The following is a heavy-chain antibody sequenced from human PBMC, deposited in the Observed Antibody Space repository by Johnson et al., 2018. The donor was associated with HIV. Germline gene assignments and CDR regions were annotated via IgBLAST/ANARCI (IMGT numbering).Heavy chain of an antibody. CDR2: INWDGDST. V-gene: IGHV3-20*04. J-gene: IGHJ3*02. CDR1: GFTFDDYG. D-gene: IGHD6-13*01. CDR3: AREMAIAAAGHDAFDI. Sequence: VQLVESGGGVVRPGGSLRLSCAASGFTFDDYGMSWVRQAPGKGLEWVSGINWDGDSTNYAYSVKGRFTISRDNAKNFLYLQMNSLRAEDTALYYCAREMAIAAAGHDAFDIWGQGTMVIVSS.